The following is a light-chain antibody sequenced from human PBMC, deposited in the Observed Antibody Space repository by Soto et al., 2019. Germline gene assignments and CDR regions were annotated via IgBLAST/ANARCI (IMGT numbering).Light chain of an antibody. J-gene: IGKJ4*01. Sequence: EIVMTQSPATLSVSPGERATLSCRASQSVYSNLAWYQQKPGQVPRLLIYGASTRATGIPARFSGSGSGTEFTLTISSLQSKDFAVYYCQQYSRWPLTFGGGTKVEIK. CDR1: QSVYSN. V-gene: IGKV3-15*01. CDR3: QQYSRWPLT. CDR2: GAS.